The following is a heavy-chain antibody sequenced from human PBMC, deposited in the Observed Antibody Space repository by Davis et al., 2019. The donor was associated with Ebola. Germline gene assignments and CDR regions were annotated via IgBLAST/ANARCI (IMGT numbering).Heavy chain of an antibody. J-gene: IGHJ4*02. CDR3: ARDPPYDQGYDY. CDR2: TYYRSTWYV. D-gene: IGHD3-22*01. Sequence: SQTLSLTCAISGDSVSSNTAAWNWIRQSSSRGLEWLGRTYYRSTWYVDYAVSVKGRMTITSDTSKNQFSLQLTSVTPEDTAAYYCARDPPYDQGYDYWGQGILVTVSS. CDR1: GDSVSSNTAA. V-gene: IGHV6-1*01.